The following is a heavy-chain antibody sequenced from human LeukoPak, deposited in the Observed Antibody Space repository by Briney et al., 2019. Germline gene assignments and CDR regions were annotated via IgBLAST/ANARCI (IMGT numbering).Heavy chain of an antibody. V-gene: IGHV1-2*02. Sequence: ASVKVSCKASGYTFTGYWIHWVRQAPGQGPEWMGWINPTSGGTNYAQNFQGRVTMTRDTSISTAYMELSRLTSDDTAIYYCAKDHNHFYSDSGSAYGLGVWGQGTTVTVSS. CDR2: INPTSGGT. CDR1: GYTFTGYW. J-gene: IGHJ6*02. D-gene: IGHD3-10*01. CDR3: AKDHNHFYSDSGSAYGLGV.